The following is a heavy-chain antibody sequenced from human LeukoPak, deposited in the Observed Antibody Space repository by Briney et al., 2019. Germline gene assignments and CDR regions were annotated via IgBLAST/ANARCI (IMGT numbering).Heavy chain of an antibody. Sequence: GGSLRLSWAASGFTFDDYAMHWVRQAPGKGLEWVSLISGDGGSTYYADSVKGRFTISRDNSKNSLYLQMNSLRTEDTALYYCAKDPTDSAAAPGLGIDYWGQGTLVTVSS. CDR1: GFTFDDYA. J-gene: IGHJ4*02. CDR2: ISGDGGST. CDR3: AKDPTDSAAAPGLGIDY. D-gene: IGHD6-13*01. V-gene: IGHV3-43*02.